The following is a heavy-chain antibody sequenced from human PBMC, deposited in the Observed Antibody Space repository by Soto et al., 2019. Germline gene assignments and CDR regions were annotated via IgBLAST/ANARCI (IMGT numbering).Heavy chain of an antibody. Sequence: SETLSLTCRVSTGSINGYYWNWIRQSPGKGLEWIAFIYSSGSTNYNPSLKSRATISVDRSKNQVSLKLTSVTAADTAVYYCARGKRDSTSCLDVWGQGTTVTLSS. J-gene: IGHJ6*02. D-gene: IGHD2-2*01. CDR3: ARGKRDSTSCLDV. V-gene: IGHV4-59*01. CDR1: TGSINGYY. CDR2: IYSSGST.